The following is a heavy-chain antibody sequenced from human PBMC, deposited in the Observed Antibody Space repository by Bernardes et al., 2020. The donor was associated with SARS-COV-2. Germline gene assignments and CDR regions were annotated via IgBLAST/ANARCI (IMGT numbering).Heavy chain of an antibody. D-gene: IGHD6-19*01. J-gene: IGHJ4*02. Sequence: SETLSLTCAVYGGSFSGYYWSWIRQPPGKGLEWIGEINHSGSTNYNPSLKSRVTISVDTSKNQFSLKLSSVTAADTAVYYCASLSIAVAGTDYWGQGTLVTVSS. CDR3: ASLSIAVAGTDY. CDR2: INHSGST. CDR1: GGSFSGYY. V-gene: IGHV4-34*01.